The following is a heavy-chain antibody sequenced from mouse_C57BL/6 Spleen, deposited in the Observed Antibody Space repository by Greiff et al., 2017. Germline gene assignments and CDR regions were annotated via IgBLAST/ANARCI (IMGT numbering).Heavy chain of an antibody. D-gene: IGHD2-4*01. CDR1: GFTFTAYY. CDR3: ARLGYDYDGAWFAY. Sequence: EVNVVESGGGLVQPGGSLSLSCAASGFTFTAYYMSWVRQPPGKALEWLGFIRNKANGYTTEYSASVKGRFTISRDNSQSILYLQMNALRAEDSATYYCARLGYDYDGAWFAYWGQGTLVTVSA. J-gene: IGHJ3*01. V-gene: IGHV7-3*01. CDR2: IRNKANGYTT.